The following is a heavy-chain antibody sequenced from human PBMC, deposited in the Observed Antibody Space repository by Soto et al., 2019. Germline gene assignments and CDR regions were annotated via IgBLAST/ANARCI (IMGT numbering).Heavy chain of an antibody. D-gene: IGHD1-20*01. CDR3: ARTMAITGNDAFDI. V-gene: IGHV3-66*01. CDR1: GFTVSSNY. Sequence: EVQLVESGGGLVQPGGSLRLSCAASGFTVSSNYMSWVRQAPGKGLEWVSVIYSGGSTYYADSVKGRFTISRDNSKNTLYLQMNSLRAEDTAVYYCARTMAITGNDAFDIWGQGTMVTVSS. CDR2: IYSGGST. J-gene: IGHJ3*02.